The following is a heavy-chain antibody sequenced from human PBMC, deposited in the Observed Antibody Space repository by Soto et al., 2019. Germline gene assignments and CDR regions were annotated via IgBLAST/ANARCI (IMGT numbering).Heavy chain of an antibody. CDR2: IKDDGSEK. Sequence: EVQLVESGGGLVQPGGSLRLSCLASEFTFNTYWMNWVRQAPGRGLEWVANIKDDGSEKNYVESVKGRFTISRDNAKNSLYLQMNRLRGEDTAVYFCARDWGTPGRGSAVGYYYHYGMDVWGQGTTVTVSS. D-gene: IGHD6-19*01. CDR3: ARDWGTPGRGSAVGYYYHYGMDV. CDR1: EFTFNTYW. V-gene: IGHV3-7*05. J-gene: IGHJ6*02.